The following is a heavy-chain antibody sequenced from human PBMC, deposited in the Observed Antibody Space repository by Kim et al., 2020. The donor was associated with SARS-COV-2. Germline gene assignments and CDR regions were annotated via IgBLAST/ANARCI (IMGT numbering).Heavy chain of an antibody. V-gene: IGHV3-30*18. CDR3: AKDGNTVTPFDY. CDR1: GFTFSSFG. J-gene: IGHJ4*02. CDR2: ISYDGSNK. D-gene: IGHD4-17*01. Sequence: GGSLRLSCAASGFTFSSFGIHWVRQAPGKGLEWVAVISYDGSNKYYADSVKGRFTISRDNSKNTLYLQMNSLRAEDTAVYYCAKDGNTVTPFDYWGQGTL.